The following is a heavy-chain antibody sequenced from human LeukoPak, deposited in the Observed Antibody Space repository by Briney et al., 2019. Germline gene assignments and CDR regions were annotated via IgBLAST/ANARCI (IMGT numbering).Heavy chain of an antibody. J-gene: IGHJ4*02. Sequence: GGSLRLSCAASGFTFSSYGMQWVRQAPGKGLEWVAFIRYDGTNKYYAESVEGRFTISRDNSKNTLYLQMSSLRAEDTAVYYCASVGEMATSGSWGDYWGQGTLVTVSS. CDR2: IRYDGTNK. CDR1: GFTFSSYG. V-gene: IGHV3-30*02. CDR3: ASVGEMATSGSWGDY. D-gene: IGHD5-24*01.